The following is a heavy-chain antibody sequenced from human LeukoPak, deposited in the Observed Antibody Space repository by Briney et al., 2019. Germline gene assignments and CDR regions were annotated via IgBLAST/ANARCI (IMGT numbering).Heavy chain of an antibody. D-gene: IGHD6-13*01. CDR2: IYYSGST. CDR1: GGSISSYY. J-gene: IGHJ3*02. V-gene: IGHV4-59*01. Sequence: PSETLSLTCTVSGGSISSYYWSWIRQPPGKGLEWIGYIYYSGSTNYNPSLKSRVTISVDTSKNQFSLKLSSVTAADTAVYYCAREGGQLVLDAFDIWGQGTMVTVSS. CDR3: AREGGQLVLDAFDI.